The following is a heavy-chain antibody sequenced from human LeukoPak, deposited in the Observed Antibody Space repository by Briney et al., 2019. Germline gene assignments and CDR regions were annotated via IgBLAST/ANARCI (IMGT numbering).Heavy chain of an antibody. J-gene: IGHJ4*02. Sequence: WASVKVSCKAFGYTFTNYYMHWVRPAPGQGLEWMGIINPSAGNTGFTQKFQGRVTMTRDASTSTVYMELSSLTSEDTAVYYCAREPRDSFYFDYWGQGTLVTVSS. CDR1: GYTFTNYY. CDR3: AREPRDSFYFDY. CDR2: INPSAGNT. D-gene: IGHD2-15*01. V-gene: IGHV1-46*01.